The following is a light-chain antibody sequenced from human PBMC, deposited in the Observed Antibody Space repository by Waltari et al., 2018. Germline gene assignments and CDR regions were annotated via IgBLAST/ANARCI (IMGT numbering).Light chain of an antibody. CDR1: QSVSSN. CDR3: QQYNNWPPMYT. Sequence: EIVMTQSPATLSVSPGERVTLSCRASQSVSSNLAWYQQKPGQAPRVLIYAASTRATGIPARVSGSGSGTEFTLTISSLQSEDSAVYYCQQYNNWPPMYTFGQGTKLEIK. CDR2: AAS. J-gene: IGKJ2*01. V-gene: IGKV3-15*01.